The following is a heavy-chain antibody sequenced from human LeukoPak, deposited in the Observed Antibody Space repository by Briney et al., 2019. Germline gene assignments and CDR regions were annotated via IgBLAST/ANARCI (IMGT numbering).Heavy chain of an antibody. CDR3: ARDVGDSSGYTFGY. V-gene: IGHV3-72*01. J-gene: IGHJ4*02. D-gene: IGHD3-22*01. Sequence: GGSLRLSCAASGFTFSSYEMNWVRQAPGKGLEWVGRSRNKGNSYSTEYAASVKGRFTISRDESKNSVYLQMNSLKTEDTAVYYCARDVGDSSGYTFGYWGQGTLVTVSS. CDR2: SRNKGNSYST. CDR1: GFTFSSYE.